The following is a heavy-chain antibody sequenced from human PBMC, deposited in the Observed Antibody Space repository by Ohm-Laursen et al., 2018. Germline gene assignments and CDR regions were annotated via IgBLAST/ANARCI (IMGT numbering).Heavy chain of an antibody. CDR3: ARQEGDCSSASCYEGWFDP. CDR1: GAAISNYY. D-gene: IGHD2-2*01. J-gene: IGHJ5*02. CDR2: INYSGNT. V-gene: IGHV4-59*08. Sequence: SETLSLTCTVSGAAISNYYWSWIRQPPGKGLEWIGHINYSGNTNYNPSLKSPVTISVDKSKNQFSRKLSSLTAADPAVYYCARQEGDCSSASCYEGWFDPWGQGTLVTVSS.